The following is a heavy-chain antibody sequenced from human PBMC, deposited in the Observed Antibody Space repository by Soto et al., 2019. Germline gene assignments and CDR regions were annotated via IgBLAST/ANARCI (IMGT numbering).Heavy chain of an antibody. Sequence: GASVKVSCKASGYTFINYDISWVRQATGQGLVWMGWMNPGSGKTGYANKFQGRVTMTRDASTSTAHLELSSLTSEDTAVYYCARMASAGTLNWFDPWGQGTLVTVSS. CDR2: MNPGSGKT. V-gene: IGHV1-8*02. CDR1: GYTFINYD. CDR3: ARMASAGTLNWFDP. D-gene: IGHD6-13*01. J-gene: IGHJ5*02.